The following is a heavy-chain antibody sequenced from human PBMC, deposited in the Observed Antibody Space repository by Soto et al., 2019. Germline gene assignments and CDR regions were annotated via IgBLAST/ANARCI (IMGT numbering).Heavy chain of an antibody. J-gene: IGHJ4*02. CDR3: ARDRATKVTKISPDY. CDR2: ISPYSGNT. D-gene: IGHD4-17*01. V-gene: IGHV1-18*04. Sequence: QVQLVQSGAEVKKPGASVKVSCKASGYTFNTFGISWVRQAPGQGLQWMGWISPYSGNTNYAQRLQGRISITTDTSTDTAFMGLRGLRSDDTALYFCARDRATKVTKISPDYWGQGTLGPVSS. CDR1: GYTFNTFG.